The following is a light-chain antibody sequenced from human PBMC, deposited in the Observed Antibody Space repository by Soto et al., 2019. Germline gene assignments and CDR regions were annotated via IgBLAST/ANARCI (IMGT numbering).Light chain of an antibody. V-gene: IGKV1-5*03. Sequence: SPATVSVKKEDRVTITCRASESISNWLAWYQQKPGQPPNILIYEASNLASGVPSRFRGSGSGTEFPLTISILQPVDFTTDYCPQYGILPWPFGQVTIV. J-gene: IGKJ1*01. CDR2: EAS. CDR1: ESISNW. CDR3: PQYGILPWP.